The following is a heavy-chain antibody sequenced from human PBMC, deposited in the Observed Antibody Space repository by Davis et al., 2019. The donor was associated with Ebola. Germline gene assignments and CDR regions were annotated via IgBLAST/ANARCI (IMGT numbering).Heavy chain of an antibody. CDR3: ARVGLRFLEWLSFDY. CDR2: ISYDGSNK. V-gene: IGHV3-30*14. J-gene: IGHJ4*02. Sequence: GGSLRLSCAASGFTFSSYAMHWVRQAPGKGLEWVAVISYDGSNKYYADSVKGRFTISRHNSKNTLYLQMNSLRAEDTAVYYCARVGLRFLEWLSFDYWGQGTLVTVSS. D-gene: IGHD3-3*01. CDR1: GFTFSSYA.